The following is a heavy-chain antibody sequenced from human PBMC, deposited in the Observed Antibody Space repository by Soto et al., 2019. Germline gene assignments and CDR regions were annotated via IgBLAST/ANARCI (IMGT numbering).Heavy chain of an antibody. CDR1: GFTLSSYA. J-gene: IGHJ4*02. V-gene: IGHV3-23*01. CDR3: VKDLGYSSGWYLPYYFDY. CDR2: ISGSGGST. Sequence: EVQLLESGGGLVQPGGSLRLSCAASGFTLSSYAMSWVRQAPGKGLEWVSAISGSGGSTYYADSVKGRFTISRDNSKNTLYLQMNSLRAEDTAVYYCVKDLGYSSGWYLPYYFDYWGQGTLVTVSS. D-gene: IGHD6-19*01.